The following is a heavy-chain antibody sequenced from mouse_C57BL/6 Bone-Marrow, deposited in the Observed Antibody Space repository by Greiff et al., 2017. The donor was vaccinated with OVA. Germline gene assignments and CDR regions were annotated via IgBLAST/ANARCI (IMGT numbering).Heavy chain of an antibody. V-gene: IGHV1-26*01. Sequence: EVQLQQSGPELVKPGASVKISCKASGYTFTDYYMNWVKQSHGKSLEWIGDINPNNGGTSYNQKFKGKATLTVDKSSSTAYMELRSLTSEDSAVYYCARDGLWGYFDVWGTGTTVTVSS. CDR1: GYTFTDYY. D-gene: IGHD1-1*02. CDR3: ARDGLWGYFDV. CDR2: INPNNGGT. J-gene: IGHJ1*03.